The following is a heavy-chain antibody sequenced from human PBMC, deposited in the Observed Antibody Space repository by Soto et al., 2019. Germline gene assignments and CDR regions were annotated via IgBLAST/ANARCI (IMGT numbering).Heavy chain of an antibody. Sequence: QVQLVQSGAEVKKPGASVRVSCRASGYTFPTYGIAWVRQAPGQGLEWMGWISGYNGFTHYAQKFRVRVTVTAETSTSTVYMELRSLTSDDTAVYYCAREFEGQSSRWPFDYWGQGTLVTVSS. CDR2: ISGYNGFT. CDR3: AREFEGQSSRWPFDY. V-gene: IGHV1-18*01. D-gene: IGHD6-13*01. J-gene: IGHJ4*02. CDR1: GYTFPTYG.